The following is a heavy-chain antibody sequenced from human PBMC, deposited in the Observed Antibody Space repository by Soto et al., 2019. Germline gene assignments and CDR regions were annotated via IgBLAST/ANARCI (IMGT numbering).Heavy chain of an antibody. Sequence: PGGSLRLSCAASGFSFSTYSMKWVRQAPGKGLEWVSSISASSTYTYYADSVKGRFTISRDNAKNSLYLQMDSLRAEDTAVYYCASRSSYCDGDRCYSNYYFDSWGQGTLVTVSS. CDR1: GFSFSTYS. CDR3: ASRSSYCDGDRCYSNYYFDS. CDR2: ISASSTYT. J-gene: IGHJ4*02. V-gene: IGHV3-21*01. D-gene: IGHD2-21*02.